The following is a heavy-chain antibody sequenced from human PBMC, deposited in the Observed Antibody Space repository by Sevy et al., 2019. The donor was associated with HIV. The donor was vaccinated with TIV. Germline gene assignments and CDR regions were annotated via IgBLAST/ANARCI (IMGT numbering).Heavy chain of an antibody. J-gene: IGHJ6*02. CDR1: GDSISGYY. CDR3: ARRVAAPRGIDV. V-gene: IGHV4-59*01. Sequence: SETLSLTCIVSGDSISGYYWSWIRQRPGKGLEWIGYFYYSASTNYNPSLKSRVTISVDTTKNQFSLKLRYLTAADTVVYCCARRVAAPRGIDVWGHGTTVTVSS. D-gene: IGHD6-13*01. CDR2: FYYSAST.